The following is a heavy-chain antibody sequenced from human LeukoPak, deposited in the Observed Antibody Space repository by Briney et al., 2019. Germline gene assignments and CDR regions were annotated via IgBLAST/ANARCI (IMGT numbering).Heavy chain of an antibody. CDR2: ISNRGST. D-gene: IGHD5-12*01. Sequence: SETLSLTCTVSGDSVSRGYWGWIRQPPGKGLDYIGSISNRGSTYSNPSLKSRVIISIDTSKNQFSLKVNSVTAADTAIYYCVRDRRSDYDPNWFDPWGQGTLVIVSS. CDR3: VRDRRSDYDPNWFDP. J-gene: IGHJ5*02. V-gene: IGHV4-38-2*02. CDR1: GDSVSRGY.